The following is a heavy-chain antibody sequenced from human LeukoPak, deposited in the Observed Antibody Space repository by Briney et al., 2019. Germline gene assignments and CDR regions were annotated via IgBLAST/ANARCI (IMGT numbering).Heavy chain of an antibody. CDR1: GGSISSSSYY. V-gene: IGHV4-39*01. CDR3: ARGSHYYDSSGYYTFDY. J-gene: IGHJ4*02. CDR2: IYYSGST. Sequence: SETLSLTCTVSGGSISSSSYYWGWIRQPPGKGLEWIGSIYYSGSTYYNPSLKSRVTISADTSKNQFSLKLSSVTAADTAVYYCARGSHYYDSSGYYTFDYWGQGTLVTVSS. D-gene: IGHD3-22*01.